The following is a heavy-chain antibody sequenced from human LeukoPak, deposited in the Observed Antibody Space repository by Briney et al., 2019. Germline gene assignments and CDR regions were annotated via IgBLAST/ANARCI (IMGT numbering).Heavy chain of an antibody. V-gene: IGHV3-30-3*01. J-gene: IGHJ4*02. CDR3: AREQYSSGLEIDY. Sequence: GGSLRLSCAASGFTFSSYAMHWVRQAPGGGLEWVAVISYDGSNKYYADSVKGRFTISRDNSKNTLYLQMNSLRAEDTAVYYCAREQYSSGLEIDYWGQGTLVTVSS. CDR1: GFTFSSYA. CDR2: ISYDGSNK. D-gene: IGHD6-19*01.